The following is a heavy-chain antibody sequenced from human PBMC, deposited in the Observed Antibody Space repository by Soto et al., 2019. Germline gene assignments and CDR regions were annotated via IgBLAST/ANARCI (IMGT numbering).Heavy chain of an antibody. V-gene: IGHV3-9*01. CDR1: GFTFDDYA. CDR3: AKDRGRSGSSPWPFDL. CDR2: ISWNSVSK. Sequence: PGGSLRLSCAASGFTFDDYAMHWVRQAPGKGLEWVSGISWNSVSKAYAGSVKGRFTISRDSARNSLYLQMNSLRGEDTAFYYCAKDRGRSGSSPWPFDLWGQGTMITVSS. J-gene: IGHJ3*01. D-gene: IGHD2-15*01.